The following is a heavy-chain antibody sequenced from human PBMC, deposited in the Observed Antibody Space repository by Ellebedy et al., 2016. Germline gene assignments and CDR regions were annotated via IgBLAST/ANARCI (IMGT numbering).Heavy chain of an antibody. Sequence: SETLSLXCTVSGGSISSYYWGWIRQPPGKGLEWIGSIYYSGSTYYNPSLKSRVTISVDTSKNQFSLKLSSVTAADTAVYYCARVGGAAAGNFYYYYYYMDVWGKGTTVTVSS. CDR3: ARVGGAAAGNFYYYYYYMDV. CDR2: IYYSGST. J-gene: IGHJ6*03. D-gene: IGHD6-13*01. V-gene: IGHV4-39*01. CDR1: GGSISSYY.